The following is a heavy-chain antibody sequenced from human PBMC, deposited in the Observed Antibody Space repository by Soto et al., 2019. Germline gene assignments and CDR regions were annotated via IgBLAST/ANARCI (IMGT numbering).Heavy chain of an antibody. CDR2: IYPGDSDT. D-gene: IGHD6-13*01. Sequence: GESLKISCKGSGYSFTSYWIGWVRQMPGKGLEWMGIIYPGDSDTRYSPSFQGQVTISADKSISTAYLQWSSLKASDTAMYYCARAIAAAGKPDAFDIWGQGTMVTVSS. CDR3: ARAIAAAGKPDAFDI. CDR1: GYSFTSYW. V-gene: IGHV5-51*01. J-gene: IGHJ3*02.